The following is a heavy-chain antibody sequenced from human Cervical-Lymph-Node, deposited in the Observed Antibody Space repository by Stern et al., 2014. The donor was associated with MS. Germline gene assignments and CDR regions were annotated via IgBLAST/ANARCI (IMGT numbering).Heavy chain of an antibody. CDR3: TRAVGGVGRE. J-gene: IGHJ4*02. CDR1: GYTFTNYY. Sequence: QVQLVESGPEVKKPGASVMVSCKTSGYTFTNYYIHWVRQAPGQGLEWMGIINPNGSVTASAQKFQGRLTMTKDNATNTVYMRLITLTSEDTSMYYCTRAVGGVGREWGQGTLVFVSS. CDR2: INPNGSVT. V-gene: IGHV1-46*01. D-gene: IGHD3-16*01.